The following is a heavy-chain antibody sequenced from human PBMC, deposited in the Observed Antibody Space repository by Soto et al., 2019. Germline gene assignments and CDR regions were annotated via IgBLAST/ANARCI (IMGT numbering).Heavy chain of an antibody. D-gene: IGHD2-21*02. V-gene: IGHV1-69*06. CDR2: IIPLFGTA. CDR1: GGIFSSIT. CDR3: ANRAACGGDCYPFDS. J-gene: IGHJ4*02. Sequence: QVYLVQSGAEVKKPGSSVKISCKASGGIFSSITINWVRQAAGQGLEWMGGIIPLFGTANYAEKFQGRVTITADKSTETEYMELTSLRSEDTAVYYCANRAACGGDCYPFDSWGQGTLVTVSS.